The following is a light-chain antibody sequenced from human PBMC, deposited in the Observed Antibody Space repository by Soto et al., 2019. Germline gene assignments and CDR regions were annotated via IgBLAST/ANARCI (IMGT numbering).Light chain of an antibody. V-gene: IGLV2-14*01. CDR3: SSYTSSSTV. CDR1: SSDVGGYNY. J-gene: IGLJ1*01. CDR2: DVS. Sequence: QSVLTKPASVSGSPGQSITISCTGTSSDVGGYNYVSWYQQQPGKAPKLMIYDVSNRPSGVSNRFSGSKSGNTASLTISGLQAEDEADYYCSSYTSSSTVFGTGTKVTVL.